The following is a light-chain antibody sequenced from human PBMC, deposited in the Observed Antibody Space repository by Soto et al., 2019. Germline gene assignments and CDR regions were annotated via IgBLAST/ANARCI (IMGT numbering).Light chain of an antibody. Sequence: QSALTQVASVSGSPGQSISIPCTGTSSDVGGYDYVSWYQQHPGKAPKLMIYNVNYRPSGVSNRFSGSKSGNTASLTISGLQAEDEANYYCSSYTNTNPVVFGGGTKLTVL. CDR2: NVN. CDR3: SSYTNTNPVV. J-gene: IGLJ2*01. CDR1: SSDVGGYDY. V-gene: IGLV2-14*03.